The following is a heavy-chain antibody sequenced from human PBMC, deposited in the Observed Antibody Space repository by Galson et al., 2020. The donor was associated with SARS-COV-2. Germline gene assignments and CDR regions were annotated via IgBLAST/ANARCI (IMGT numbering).Heavy chain of an antibody. J-gene: IGHJ4*02. D-gene: IGHD6-13*01. Sequence: SCACSGFTFSSFAMGWVRQAPGKGLEWVPVISGSGDDTYYGDSVKGRFTISRDNSRNSLYLQMNSLRADDTAVYYCAKDIRGAAATGSYAVEYWGQGTLVTVAS. V-gene: IGHV3-23*01. CDR3: AKDIRGAAATGSYAVEY. CDR2: ISGSGDDT. CDR1: GFTFSSFA.